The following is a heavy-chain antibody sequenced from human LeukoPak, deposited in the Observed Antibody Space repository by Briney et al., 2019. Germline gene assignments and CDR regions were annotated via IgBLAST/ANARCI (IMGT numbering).Heavy chain of an antibody. V-gene: IGHV3-23*01. Sequence: GGSLRLSCAASGFTFDDYGMSWVRQAPGKGLEWVSAISGSGGSTYYADSVKGRFTISRDNSKNTLYLQMNSLRAEDTAVYYCAKGGRYCSSTSCYGPIDYWGQGTLVTVSS. D-gene: IGHD2-2*01. CDR3: AKGGRYCSSTSCYGPIDY. CDR1: GFTFDDYG. J-gene: IGHJ4*02. CDR2: ISGSGGST.